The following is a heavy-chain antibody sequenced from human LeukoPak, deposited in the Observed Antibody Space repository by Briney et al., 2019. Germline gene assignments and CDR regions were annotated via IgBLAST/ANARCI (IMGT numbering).Heavy chain of an antibody. CDR2: IKKDGSEE. V-gene: IGHV3-7*01. D-gene: IGHD6-19*01. CDR3: ARELTGIAVAGRGAFGY. J-gene: IGHJ4*02. Sequence: GGSLRLSCAASGFTLNSYLMSWVRQAPGRGLEWVANIKKDGSEESYLDSVKGRFTVSRDNAKNSLFLQMNSLRAEDTAVYYCARELTGIAVAGRGAFGYWGQGTLATVSS. CDR1: GFTLNSYL.